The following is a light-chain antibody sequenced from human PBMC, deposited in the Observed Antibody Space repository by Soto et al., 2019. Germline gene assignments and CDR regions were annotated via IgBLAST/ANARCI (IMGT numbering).Light chain of an antibody. Sequence: EIVLTQSPVTLSVSPGERATLSFRASQSVSRSLAWYHQKPGQAPRLLVYDASNRATGIPARFSGSGAGTNFTLTISSLEPEDFAVYFCQHRGNWPLTFGGGTKVDIK. CDR2: DAS. J-gene: IGKJ4*01. CDR1: QSVSRS. V-gene: IGKV3-11*01. CDR3: QHRGNWPLT.